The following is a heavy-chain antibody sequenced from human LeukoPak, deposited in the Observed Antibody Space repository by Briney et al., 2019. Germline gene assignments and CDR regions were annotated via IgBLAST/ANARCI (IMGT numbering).Heavy chain of an antibody. D-gene: IGHD5-24*01. V-gene: IGHV7-4-1*02. Sequence: GASVKVSCKASGYTFTGYYMHWVRQAPGQGLEWMGWINTNTGNPTYAQGFTGRFVFSLDTSVSTAYLQISSLKAEDTAAYYCARHPRSRDANAPFLYWGQGTLVTVSS. J-gene: IGHJ4*02. CDR2: INTNTGNP. CDR3: ARHPRSRDANAPFLY. CDR1: GYTFTGYY.